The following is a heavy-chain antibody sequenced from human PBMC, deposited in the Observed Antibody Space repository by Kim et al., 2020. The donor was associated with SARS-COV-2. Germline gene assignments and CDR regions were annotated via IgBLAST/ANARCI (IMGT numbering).Heavy chain of an antibody. CDR3: ARVSRLYDFWVNDAFDI. D-gene: IGHD3-3*01. CDR1: GFTFSSYE. CDR2: ISSSGSTI. Sequence: GGSLRLSCAASGFTFSSYEMNWVRQAPGKGLEWVSYISSSGSTIYYADSVKGRFTISRDNAKNSLYLQMNSLRAEDTAVYYCARVSRLYDFWVNDAFDIWGQGTMVTVSS. V-gene: IGHV3-48*03. J-gene: IGHJ3*02.